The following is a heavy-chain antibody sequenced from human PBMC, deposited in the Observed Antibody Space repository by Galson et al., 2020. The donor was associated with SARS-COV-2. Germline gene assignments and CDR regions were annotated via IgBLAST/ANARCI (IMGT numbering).Heavy chain of an antibody. D-gene: IGHD5-18*01. CDR1: RFTFSSYN. Sequence: TGGSLRLSCAASRFTFSSYNMNWVRQAPGKGLEWVSYISSSSTTIYTAVSVKGRFTISRDNAKNSLYLQMNSLRDEDTAVYYCATGGFTSGYISGFDYWGQGALVTVSS. J-gene: IGHJ4*02. CDR3: ATGGFTSGYISGFDY. CDR2: ISSSSTTI. V-gene: IGHV3-48*02.